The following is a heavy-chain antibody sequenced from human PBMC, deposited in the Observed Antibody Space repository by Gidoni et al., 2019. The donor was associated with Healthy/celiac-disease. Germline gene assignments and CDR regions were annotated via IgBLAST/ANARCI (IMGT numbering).Heavy chain of an antibody. Sequence: QVPLGQSGAEMQKPRASVKVPCKASGYTFTSSGISWVRQAPGQGLEWLGWISAYNGNTNSAQKLQGRVTMTTDTSTSTAYLVLRSLRSDDTAVYYCARTGDDYGEYYYGMDVWGQGTTVTVSS. J-gene: IGHJ6*02. D-gene: IGHD4-17*01. CDR1: GYTFTSSG. CDR2: ISAYNGNT. CDR3: ARTGDDYGEYYYGMDV. V-gene: IGHV1-18*01.